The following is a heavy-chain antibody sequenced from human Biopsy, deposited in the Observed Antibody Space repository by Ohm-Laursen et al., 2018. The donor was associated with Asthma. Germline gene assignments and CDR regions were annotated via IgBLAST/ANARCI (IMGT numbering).Heavy chain of an antibody. CDR3: TRHNDY. D-gene: IGHD1-14*01. CDR1: GFSLSSSGAN. Sequence: TQTLTLPCSFSGFSLSSSGANVNWIRQPPGKALEWLARIDWEEDKFYNTSLRTRLTISKGSSEDQVVLTMTNMGPVDTATYYCTRHNDYWGPGILVTVSS. V-gene: IGHV2-70*04. CDR2: IDWEEDK. J-gene: IGHJ4*02.